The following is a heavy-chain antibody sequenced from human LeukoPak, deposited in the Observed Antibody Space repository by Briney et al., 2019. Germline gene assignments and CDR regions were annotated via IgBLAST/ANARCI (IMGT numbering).Heavy chain of an antibody. CDR1: GFTFSSYA. V-gene: IGHV3-23*01. J-gene: IGHJ4*02. CDR2: ISGSGGST. CDR3: AKRYCSGGSCYMGFDY. D-gene: IGHD2-15*01. Sequence: GGSLRLSCAASGFTFSSYAMSWVRQAPGKGLEWVSAISGSGGSTYHADSVKGRFTISRDNSKNTLYLQMNSLRAEDTAVYYCAKRYCSGGSCYMGFDYWGQGTLVTVSS.